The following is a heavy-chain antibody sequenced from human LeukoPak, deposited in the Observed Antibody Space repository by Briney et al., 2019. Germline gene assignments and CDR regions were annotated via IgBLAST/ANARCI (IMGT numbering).Heavy chain of an antibody. CDR2: INWSGGNT. CDR3: ARDSTRIAAVSGLDY. CDR1: GFTFDDYG. Sequence: GGSLRLSCTASGFTFDDYGMSWVRQVPGKGLEWVSGINWSGGNTLYADSVKGRFTISRDNAKNSLYAEMNSLRAEDTALYYCARDSTRIAAVSGLDYWGQGTLVTVSS. D-gene: IGHD6-13*01. V-gene: IGHV3-20*04. J-gene: IGHJ4*02.